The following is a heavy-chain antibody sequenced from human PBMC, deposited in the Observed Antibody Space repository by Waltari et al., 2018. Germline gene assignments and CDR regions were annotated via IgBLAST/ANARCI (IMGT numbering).Heavy chain of an antibody. J-gene: IGHJ4*02. CDR2: INPSGGST. Sequence: QVQLVQSGAEVKKTGASVKVSCKASGYTFTSYYMHWVRQAPGQGLEWMGIINPSGGSTSYAQKFQGRVTMTRDTSTSTVYMELSSLRSEDTAVYYCATDSGSYEFDYWGQGTLVTVSS. D-gene: IGHD1-26*01. V-gene: IGHV1-46*01. CDR1: GYTFTSYY. CDR3: ATDSGSYEFDY.